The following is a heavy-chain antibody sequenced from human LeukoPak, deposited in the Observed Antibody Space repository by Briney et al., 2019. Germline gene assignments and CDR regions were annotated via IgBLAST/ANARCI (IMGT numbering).Heavy chain of an antibody. Sequence: GASVKVSCKASGGTFSSYAISWVRQAPGQGLEWMGGIIPIFGTANYAQKFQGRVTITADESTSTAYMELSSLRSEDTAVYYCARDLIDAAAGPHTYYYYYMDVWGKGTTVTISS. CDR3: ARDLIDAAAGPHTYYYYYMDV. V-gene: IGHV1-69*13. J-gene: IGHJ6*03. CDR2: IIPIFGTA. D-gene: IGHD6-13*01. CDR1: GGTFSSYA.